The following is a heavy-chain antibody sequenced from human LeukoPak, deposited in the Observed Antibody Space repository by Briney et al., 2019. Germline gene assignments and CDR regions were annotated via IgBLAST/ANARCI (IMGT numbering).Heavy chain of an antibody. Sequence: GGSLRLSCAASGFTFSSYEMNWVRQAPGKGLEGVSYISSSGCTIYYADSVKGRFTISRDNAKNSLYLQMNSLRAEDTAVYYCARDAGIAAAGPSYDYWGQGTLVTVSS. V-gene: IGHV3-48*03. D-gene: IGHD6-13*01. J-gene: IGHJ4*02. CDR2: ISSSGCTI. CDR3: ARDAGIAAAGPSYDY. CDR1: GFTFSSYE.